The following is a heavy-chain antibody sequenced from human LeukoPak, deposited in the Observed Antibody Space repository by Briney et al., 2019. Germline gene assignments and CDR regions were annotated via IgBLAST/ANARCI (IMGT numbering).Heavy chain of an antibody. CDR3: ATDDCSSGTCDCAY. D-gene: IGHD2-15*01. V-gene: IGHV1-18*01. Sequence: ASVKVSCKASGYIFTSYGISWVWQAPGQGLEWMGWISAYNGNTDYVQKLQGRVTMTTDTSTSTAYMELRSLRADDTAVYYCATDDCSSGTCDCAYWGQGTLVTVSS. CDR1: GYIFTSYG. J-gene: IGHJ4*02. CDR2: ISAYNGNT.